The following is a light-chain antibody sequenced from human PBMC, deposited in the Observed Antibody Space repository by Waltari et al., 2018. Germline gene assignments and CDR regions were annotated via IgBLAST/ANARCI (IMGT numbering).Light chain of an antibody. J-gene: IGLJ2*01. Sequence: QSVLTQPPSASGTPGQRVTISCSGSRSNIGSNQVYCYQQYPGTAPKLLIYRNSQRPSGVPDRFSGSKSGTSASLAVSGLQSEDEADYYCVAWDDSLSGPVFGGGTMLTVL. CDR3: VAWDDSLSGPV. V-gene: IGLV1-47*01. CDR1: RSNIGSNQ. CDR2: RNS.